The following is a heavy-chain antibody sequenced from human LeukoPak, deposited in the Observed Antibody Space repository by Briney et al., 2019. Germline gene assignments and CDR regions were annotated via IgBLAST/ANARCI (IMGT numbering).Heavy chain of an antibody. CDR3: ARDRVGGYYDDAFDI. Sequence: PSETLSLTCTVSGASISTSGYYLAWIRQPPGQGLEWIGSIYYSRSGSTYYSPSLKSRVTISVDKSKNHFSVKLSSVTAADTAMYYRARDRVGGYYDDAFDIWGQGTMVTVSS. CDR2: IYYSRSGST. V-gene: IGHV4-39*07. CDR1: GASISTSGYY. D-gene: IGHD3-22*01. J-gene: IGHJ3*02.